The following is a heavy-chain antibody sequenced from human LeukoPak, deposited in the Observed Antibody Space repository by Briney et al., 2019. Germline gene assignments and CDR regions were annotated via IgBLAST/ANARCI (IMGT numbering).Heavy chain of an antibody. V-gene: IGHV1-18*01. Sequence: GASVKVSCKASGYTFASYGISWVRQAPGQGLEWMGWISAYNGNTNYAQKLQGRVTMTTDTSTSTAYMELRSLRSDDTDVYYCARDSYGYSGYDYDYWGQGTLVTVSS. CDR1: GYTFASYG. D-gene: IGHD5-12*01. J-gene: IGHJ4*02. CDR3: ARDSYGYSGYDYDY. CDR2: ISAYNGNT.